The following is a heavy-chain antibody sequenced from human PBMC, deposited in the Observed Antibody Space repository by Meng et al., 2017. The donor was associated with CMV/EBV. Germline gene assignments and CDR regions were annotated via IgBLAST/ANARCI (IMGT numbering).Heavy chain of an antibody. CDR1: GYTFTSYY. CDR2: INPSGGST. D-gene: IGHD2-2*01. Sequence: ASVKVSCKASGYTFTSYYMHWVRQAPGQGLEWMGIINPSGGSTSYAQKFQGRVTMTRDTSTSTVYMELSSLRSEDTAVYYCARDRVPCSSTSCYLDYWGQGTLVTVS. J-gene: IGHJ4*02. V-gene: IGHV1-46*01. CDR3: ARDRVPCSSTSCYLDY.